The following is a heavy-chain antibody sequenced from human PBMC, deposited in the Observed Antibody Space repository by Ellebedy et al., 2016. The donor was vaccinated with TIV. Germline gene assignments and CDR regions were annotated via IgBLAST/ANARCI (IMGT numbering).Heavy chain of an antibody. CDR3: ARFENCREGICYRVFDY. Sequence: GESLKISXAVSGFPFSIYAMNWVRQAPGKGLGWVSAITASGGGYTYYADSVRGRFTISRDNAKKSLHLQMNSLRAEDTALYFCARFENCREGICYRVFDYWGQGTLVLVSS. V-gene: IGHV3-23*01. D-gene: IGHD2-21*01. J-gene: IGHJ4*02. CDR2: ITASGGGYT. CDR1: GFPFSIYA.